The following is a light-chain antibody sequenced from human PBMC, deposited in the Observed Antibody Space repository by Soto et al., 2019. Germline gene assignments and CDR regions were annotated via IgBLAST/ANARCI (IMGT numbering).Light chain of an antibody. CDR1: QTISSW. CDR2: KPS. V-gene: IGKV1-5*03. CDR3: QHYHSYSEA. J-gene: IGKJ1*01. Sequence: DIQMTQSPSTLSGSVGDRVTITCRASQTISSWLAWYQQKPGKAPKLLIYKPSTLKSGVPSRFSGSGSGTEFTLTSSSLQPDDVATYYCQHYHSYSEAFGQGTKVDLK.